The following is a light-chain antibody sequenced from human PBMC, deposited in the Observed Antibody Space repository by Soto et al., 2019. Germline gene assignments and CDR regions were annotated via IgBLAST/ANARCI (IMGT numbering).Light chain of an antibody. CDR1: QSVSSN. V-gene: IGKV3-15*01. Sequence: EIVMTQSPATLSVSPGDRATLSCRASQSVSSNLAWYQQKPGQAPRLLIYGASTRATGIPARFSGSGSGTDFTLTISSLQSEYLAVYYCQQYNDWPPYTFGQGTNLEIK. J-gene: IGKJ2*01. CDR3: QQYNDWPPYT. CDR2: GAS.